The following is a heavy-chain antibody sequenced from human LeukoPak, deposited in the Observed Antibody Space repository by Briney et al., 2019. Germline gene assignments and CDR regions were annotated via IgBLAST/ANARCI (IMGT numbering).Heavy chain of an antibody. CDR2: ISSSSSYI. V-gene: IGHV3-21*04. J-gene: IGHJ5*02. CDR1: GFTFSSYS. Sequence: PGGSLRLSCAASGFTFSSYSMNWVRQAPGKGLEWVSSISSSSSYIYYADSVKGRFTISRDNSKNTLFLQMSSLRAEDTAVYYCATNLYCSDDRCAHHWGQGNLVTVPS. CDR3: ATNLYCSDDRCAHH. D-gene: IGHD2-15*01.